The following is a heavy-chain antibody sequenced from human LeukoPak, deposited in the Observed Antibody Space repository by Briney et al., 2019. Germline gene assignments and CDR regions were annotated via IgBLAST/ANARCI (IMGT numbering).Heavy chain of an antibody. Sequence: ASVKVSCKASGYTFTSYGISWVRQAPGQGLEWMGWISAYNGNTNYAQKLQGRVTMTTDTSTSTAHMELRSLRSDDTAVYYCARDRTDYGEVDYWGQGTLVTVSS. J-gene: IGHJ4*02. CDR1: GYTFTSYG. CDR2: ISAYNGNT. CDR3: ARDRTDYGEVDY. D-gene: IGHD4-17*01. V-gene: IGHV1-18*01.